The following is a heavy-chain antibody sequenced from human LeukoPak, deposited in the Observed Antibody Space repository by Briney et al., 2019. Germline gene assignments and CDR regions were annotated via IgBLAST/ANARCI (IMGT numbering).Heavy chain of an antibody. CDR3: VGDPSNTSGWKTWFDT. Sequence: GASVKVSCKASGYTFTKFGISWVRQAPGQGLEWMGWISSYNGDTNYAQKLQGRVTLTTDTPTTTVYMELRSLRSDDTAVYYCVGDPSNTSGWKTWFDTWGQGTPVTVSS. CDR1: GYTFTKFG. V-gene: IGHV1-18*01. CDR2: ISSYNGDT. J-gene: IGHJ5*02. D-gene: IGHD6-19*01.